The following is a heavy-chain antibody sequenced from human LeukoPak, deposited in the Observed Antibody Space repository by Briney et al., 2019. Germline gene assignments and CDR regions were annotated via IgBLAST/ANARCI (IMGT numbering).Heavy chain of an antibody. Sequence: SETLSLTCAVYGGSFSGYYWSWIRQPPGKGLEWIGEMNHSGSTNYNPSLKSRATISVDTAKNQVSLKLSSVTAADTAVYYCARLKATVSIHAYFDFWGQGTLVTVSS. D-gene: IGHD4-17*01. CDR3: ARLKATVSIHAYFDF. J-gene: IGHJ4*02. V-gene: IGHV4-34*01. CDR1: GGSFSGYY. CDR2: MNHSGST.